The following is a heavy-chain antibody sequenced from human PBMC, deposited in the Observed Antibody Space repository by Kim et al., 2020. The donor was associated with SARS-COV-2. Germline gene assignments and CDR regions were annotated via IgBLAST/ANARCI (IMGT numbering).Heavy chain of an antibody. D-gene: IGHD3-9*01. CDR1: GFTFSSYG. V-gene: IGHV3-30*03. CDR2: ISYDGSNK. J-gene: IGHJ6*02. Sequence: GGSLRLSCAASGFTFSSYGMHWVRQAPGKGLEWVAVISYDGSNKYYADSVKGRFTISRDNSKNTLYLQMNSLRAEDTAVYYCARMGPTYYDILTGYPPSSLYYYYGMDVWGQGTTVTVSS. CDR3: ARMGPTYYDILTGYPPSSLYYYYGMDV.